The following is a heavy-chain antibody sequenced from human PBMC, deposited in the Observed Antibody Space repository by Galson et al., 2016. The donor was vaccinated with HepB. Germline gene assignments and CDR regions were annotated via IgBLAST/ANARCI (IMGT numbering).Heavy chain of an antibody. J-gene: IGHJ4*02. CDR1: GFTFRNYG. D-gene: IGHD3-10*01. V-gene: IGHV3-23*01. Sequence: SLRLSCAASGFTFRNYGMAWVRQAPGKGLEWVSSLSGSGGGAFLADSVKGRFTISRDNSKNTVYLQRNSLRVEDTAVYYCTKDLFPAVGGVVTYFESWGQGTLVTVS. CDR3: TKDLFPAVGGVVTYFES. CDR2: LSGSGGGA.